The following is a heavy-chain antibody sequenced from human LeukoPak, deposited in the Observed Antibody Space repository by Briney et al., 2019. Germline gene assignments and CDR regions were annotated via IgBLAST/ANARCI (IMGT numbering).Heavy chain of an antibody. V-gene: IGHV3-53*01. CDR3: ASPKYTSGPFNY. CDR2: LYNTGST. D-gene: IGHD6-19*01. Sequence: GGSLRLSCAASGFTVSSNYMSWVRQAPGKGLDCVSVLYNTGSTYYADSVKGRFTISRDNSKNTLYLQMNSLRAEDTAVYYCASPKYTSGPFNYWGQGALVTVSS. CDR1: GFTVSSNY. J-gene: IGHJ4*02.